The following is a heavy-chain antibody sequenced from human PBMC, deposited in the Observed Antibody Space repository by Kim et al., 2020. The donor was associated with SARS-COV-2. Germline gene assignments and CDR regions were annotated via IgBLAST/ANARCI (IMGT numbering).Heavy chain of an antibody. CDR3: ARERGGYSSSWYEGNWFDP. CDR2: ISYDGSNK. J-gene: IGHJ5*02. V-gene: IGHV3-30-3*01. D-gene: IGHD6-13*01. Sequence: GGSLRLSCAASGFTFSSYAMHWVRQAPGKGLEWVAVISYDGSNKYYADSVKGRFTISRDNSKNTLYLQMNSLRAEDTAVYYCARERGGYSSSWYEGNWFDPWGQGTLVTVSS. CDR1: GFTFSSYA.